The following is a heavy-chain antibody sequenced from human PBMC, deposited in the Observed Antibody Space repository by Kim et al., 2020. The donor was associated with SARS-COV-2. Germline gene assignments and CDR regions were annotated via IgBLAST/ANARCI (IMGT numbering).Heavy chain of an antibody. CDR3: ARRSGWEYYFDY. Sequence: RYRPSFQGQVTISADKSISTAYLQWSSLKASDTAMYYCARRSGWEYYFDYWGQGTLVTVSS. D-gene: IGHD6-19*01. V-gene: IGHV5-51*01. J-gene: IGHJ4*02.